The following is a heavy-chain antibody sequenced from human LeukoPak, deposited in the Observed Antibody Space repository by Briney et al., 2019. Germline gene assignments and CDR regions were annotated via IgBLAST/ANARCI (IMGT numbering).Heavy chain of an antibody. V-gene: IGHV3-30*03. CDR3: ARGNYAVDY. CDR2: ISYDGSNK. J-gene: IGHJ4*02. CDR1: GFTFSSYG. D-gene: IGHD1-7*01. Sequence: GRSLRLSCAASGFTFSSYGMHWVRQAPGKGLEWVAVISYDGSNKYYADSVRGRFTISRDNSKNTLYLQMNSLRAEDTAVYYCARGNYAVDYWGQGTLVTVSS.